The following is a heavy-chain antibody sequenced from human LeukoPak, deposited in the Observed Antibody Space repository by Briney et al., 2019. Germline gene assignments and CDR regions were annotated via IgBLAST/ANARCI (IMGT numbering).Heavy chain of an antibody. CDR3: ARGHRRFWNCFDY. V-gene: IGHV4-59*01. CDR1: GGSLTGYY. CDR2: VYYSGST. D-gene: IGHD1-1*01. J-gene: IGHJ4*02. Sequence: SETLNVSCTASGGSLTGYYMRWVRQPPGKGLEWIGYVYYSGSTNYNPSLKSRVTISVDTSKNQFSLKLSSVTAADTAVYYCARGHRRFWNCFDYWGQGTLVTVSS.